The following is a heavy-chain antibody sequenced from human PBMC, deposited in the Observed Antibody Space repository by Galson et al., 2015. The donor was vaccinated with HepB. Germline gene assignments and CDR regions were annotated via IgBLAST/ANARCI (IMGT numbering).Heavy chain of an antibody. J-gene: IGHJ4*02. CDR1: GYTFTSYG. D-gene: IGHD3-10*01. CDR3: AREARTAGWVALGDSGGYYKDY. CDR2: INTYNDNT. Sequence: SVKVSCKASGYTFTSYGISWVRQAPGQGLEWLGWINTYNDNTNSAHNLQGRLTMTTDTSASTVYMELRSLRSDDTAVYYCAREARTAGWVALGDSGGYYKDYWGQGTLVTVSS. V-gene: IGHV1-18*04.